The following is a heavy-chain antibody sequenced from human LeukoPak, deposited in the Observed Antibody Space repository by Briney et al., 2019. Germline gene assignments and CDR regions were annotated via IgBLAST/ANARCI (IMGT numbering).Heavy chain of an antibody. CDR3: ARLGGYSSSWNPYDY. D-gene: IGHD6-13*01. CDR1: GSSISSYY. J-gene: IGHJ4*02. V-gene: IGHV4-59*08. CDR2: IYYSGST. Sequence: SETLSLTCTVSGSSISSYYWSWIRQPPGKGLEWIGYIYYSGSTNYNPSLKSRVTISVDTSKNQFSLKLSSVTAADTAVYYCARLGGYSSSWNPYDYWGQGTLVTVSS.